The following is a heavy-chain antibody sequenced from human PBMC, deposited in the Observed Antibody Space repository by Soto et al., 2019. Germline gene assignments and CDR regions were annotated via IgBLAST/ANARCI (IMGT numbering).Heavy chain of an antibody. D-gene: IGHD6-19*01. Sequence: SETLSLTCTVSGDPISGYYWSWIRQPAGKGLEWIGRIYASGSTISNPSLRSRVALSVDTSKNQFSLKLNSVTAADTAMYYCARSGYSSGWYTAFDSWSQGTLVTVSS. CDR2: IYASGST. V-gene: IGHV4-4*07. CDR3: ARSGYSSGWYTAFDS. CDR1: GDPISGYY. J-gene: IGHJ4*02.